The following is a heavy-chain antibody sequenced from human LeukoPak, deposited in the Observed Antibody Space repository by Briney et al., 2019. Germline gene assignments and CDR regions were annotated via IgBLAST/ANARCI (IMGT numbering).Heavy chain of an antibody. CDR1: GYTFTSYD. J-gene: IGHJ4*02. V-gene: IGHV1-8*03. CDR3: ASLYYDILTGYYSYFDY. D-gene: IGHD3-9*01. Sequence: ASVKVSCKASGYTFTSYDINWVRQATGQGLEWMGWMNPNSGNTGYAQKFQGRVTITRNTSISTAYMELSSLRSEDTAVYYCASLYYDILTGYYSYFDYWGQGTLVTVSS. CDR2: MNPNSGNT.